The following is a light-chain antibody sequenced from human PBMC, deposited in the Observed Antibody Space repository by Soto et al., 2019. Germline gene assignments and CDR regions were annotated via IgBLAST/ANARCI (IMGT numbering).Light chain of an antibody. J-gene: IGLJ1*01. Sequence: QSALTQPPSASGSPGQSVTISCTGTSSDVGGYNFVSWYQQHPGKAPKLIIYEVYKRPSGVPDRFSGSKSGNTASLTVSGLQAEDEADYYCSSSAGSSIYCVFGHGTKVTVL. V-gene: IGLV2-8*01. CDR3: SSSAGSSIYCV. CDR2: EVY. CDR1: SSDVGGYNF.